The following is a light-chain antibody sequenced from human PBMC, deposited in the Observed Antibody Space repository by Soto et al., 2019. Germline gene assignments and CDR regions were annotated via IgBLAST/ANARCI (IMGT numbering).Light chain of an antibody. CDR1: SSNIGAGYD. CDR3: QSYDSSLSGVV. CDR2: GNS. Sequence: QSVLTQPPSLSGAPGQRVTISCTGSSSNIGAGYDLHWYQQLPGTAPKLLIYGNSNRPSGVPDRFSGSKSGTSASLAITGLQAEDEADYYCQSYDSSLSGVVFGGGTKLTVL. J-gene: IGLJ2*01. V-gene: IGLV1-40*01.